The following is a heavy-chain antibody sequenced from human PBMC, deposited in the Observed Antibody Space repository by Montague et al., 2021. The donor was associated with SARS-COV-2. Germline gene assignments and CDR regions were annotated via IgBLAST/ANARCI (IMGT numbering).Heavy chain of an antibody. J-gene: IGHJ5*02. V-gene: IGHV4-39*01. CDR3: ARHLGPELDSVTGVNWFDP. CDR2: FYYSDST. Sequence: SETLSLTCSVSGASISTSTDHWAWIRQSPGKGLEWIGSFYYSDSTHYNPSLRSRVTISVDSSKNQFSLKLNSVTAADTAIYYCARHLGPELDSVTGVNWFDPWGQGTLVTVSS. CDR1: GASISTSTDH. D-gene: IGHD5/OR15-5a*01.